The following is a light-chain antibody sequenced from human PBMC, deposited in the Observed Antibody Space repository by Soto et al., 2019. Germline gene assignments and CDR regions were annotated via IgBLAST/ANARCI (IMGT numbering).Light chain of an antibody. V-gene: IGKV1-39*01. J-gene: IGKJ2*01. CDR3: QLSLSTPYI. CDR1: QSIGTY. CDR2: DAS. Sequence: DIQMTQSPSSLAASVGDRVNITCRASQSIGTYLNWNKQKIGKAPKLLIYDASSLQSEVPSRFSVSGSGTDFTLTISSLQPEDFATYYCQLSLSTPYIFGQRNNLEIK.